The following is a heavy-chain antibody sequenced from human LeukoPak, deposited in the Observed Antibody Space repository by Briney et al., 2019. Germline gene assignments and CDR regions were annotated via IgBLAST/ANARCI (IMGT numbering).Heavy chain of an antibody. J-gene: IGHJ4*02. D-gene: IGHD2-21*02. CDR2: IFYSGTT. V-gene: IGHV4-39*01. CDR3: ARRVMTATIDY. CDR1: GGSLSNTNYY. Sequence: PSETLSLTCTVSGGSLSNTNYYWAWIRQPPGKGLEWIGSIFYSGTTFYNPSLKSRVTISVDTSKNQFSLKLSSVTAADTSVYYCARRVMTATIDYWGQGTLVTVSS.